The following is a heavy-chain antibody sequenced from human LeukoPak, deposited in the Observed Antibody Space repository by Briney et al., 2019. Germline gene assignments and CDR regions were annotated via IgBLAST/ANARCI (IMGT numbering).Heavy chain of an antibody. CDR2: IYSGGST. J-gene: IGHJ4*02. Sequence: GGSLRLSCAASGFTVSSNYMSWVRQAPGKGLEWVSVIYSGGSTYCADSVKGRFTISSDNSKNTLYLQMNSLRAEDTAVYYCARGGDFWSGYPFDYWGQGTLVTVSS. CDR3: ARGGDFWSGYPFDY. D-gene: IGHD3-3*01. CDR1: GFTVSSNY. V-gene: IGHV3-53*01.